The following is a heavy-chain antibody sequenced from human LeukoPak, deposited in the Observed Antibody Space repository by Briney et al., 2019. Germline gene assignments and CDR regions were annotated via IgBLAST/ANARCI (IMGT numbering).Heavy chain of an antibody. Sequence: PGGSLRLSCAASGFTFSSYWMSWVRQAPGKGLEWVANIKRDGSEKYYVDSVKGRFTISRDNAKNSLYLQMNSLRAEDTAVYYCARADIEYSSSSADYWGQGTLVTVSS. CDR2: IKRDGSEK. D-gene: IGHD6-6*01. J-gene: IGHJ4*02. CDR1: GFTFSSYW. CDR3: ARADIEYSSSSADY. V-gene: IGHV3-7*03.